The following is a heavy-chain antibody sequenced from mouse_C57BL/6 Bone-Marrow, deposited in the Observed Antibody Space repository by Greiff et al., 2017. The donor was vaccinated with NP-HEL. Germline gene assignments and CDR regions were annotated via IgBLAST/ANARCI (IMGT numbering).Heavy chain of an antibody. CDR3: AREGVYYYGSSPEDFDV. Sequence: QVQLQQSGAELVRPGASVKLSCKASGYTFTDYYINWVKQRPGQGLEWIAMIYPGSGNTYYNEKFKGKATLTAEKSSSTAYMQLSSLTSEDSAVYFCAREGVYYYGSSPEDFDVWGTGTTVTVSS. CDR1: GYTFTDYY. J-gene: IGHJ1*03. V-gene: IGHV1-76*01. D-gene: IGHD1-1*01. CDR2: IYPGSGNT.